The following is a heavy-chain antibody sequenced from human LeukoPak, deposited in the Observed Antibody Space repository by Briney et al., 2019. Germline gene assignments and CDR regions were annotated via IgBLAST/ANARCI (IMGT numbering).Heavy chain of an antibody. Sequence: ASVKVSCKASGYTFTSYAMHWVRQAPGQRLEWMGWISAGNGNTKYSQKFQGRVTITRDTSASTAYMELSSLRSEDTAVYYCARVPRDSSSSGRMNFDYWGQGTLVTVSS. D-gene: IGHD6-13*01. CDR1: GYTFTSYA. V-gene: IGHV1-3*01. CDR2: ISAGNGNT. J-gene: IGHJ4*02. CDR3: ARVPRDSSSSGRMNFDY.